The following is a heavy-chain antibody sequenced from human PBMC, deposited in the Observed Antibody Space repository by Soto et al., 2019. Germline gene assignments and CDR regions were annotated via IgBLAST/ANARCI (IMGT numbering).Heavy chain of an antibody. D-gene: IGHD6-19*01. CDR2: ISYDGSKE. Sequence: QEQLAESGGGVVQPGKSLRLSCAASGFNFSTYGMHWVRQVPGQGPEWVAVISYDGSKETYADSVKGRFTISRDNSKNTLYLQMNSLRVEDTALYYCAKEGRQWLTYYYYGMDVW. J-gene: IGHJ6*01. CDR1: GFNFSTYG. CDR3: AKEGRQWLTYYYYGMDV. V-gene: IGHV3-30*18.